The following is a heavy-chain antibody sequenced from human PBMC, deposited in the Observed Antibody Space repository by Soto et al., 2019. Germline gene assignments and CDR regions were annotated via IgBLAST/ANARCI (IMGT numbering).Heavy chain of an antibody. D-gene: IGHD4-17*01. CDR1: GYTFTSYA. J-gene: IGHJ5*02. Sequence: ASVKVSCKASGYTFTSYAMHWVRQAPGQRLEWMGWINAGNGNTKYSQKFQGRVTITRDTSASTAYMELSSLRSEDTAVYYCARDLGMTTVSNWFDPWGQGTLLTVSS. CDR3: ARDLGMTTVSNWFDP. V-gene: IGHV1-3*01. CDR2: INAGNGNT.